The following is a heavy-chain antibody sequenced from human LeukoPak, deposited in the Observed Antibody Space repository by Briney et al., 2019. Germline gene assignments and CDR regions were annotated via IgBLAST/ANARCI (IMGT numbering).Heavy chain of an antibody. V-gene: IGHV4-39*01. D-gene: IGHD1-26*01. CDR2: IYYSGST. Sequence: SETLSLTCTVSGGSISSSGYYWGWIRQPPGKGLEWIGSIYYSGSTYYNPSLKSRVTISVDTSKNQFSLKLSSVTAADTAVYYCARVWGGSYSSDYWGQGTLVTVSS. CDR3: ARVWGGSYSSDY. CDR1: GGSISSSGYY. J-gene: IGHJ4*02.